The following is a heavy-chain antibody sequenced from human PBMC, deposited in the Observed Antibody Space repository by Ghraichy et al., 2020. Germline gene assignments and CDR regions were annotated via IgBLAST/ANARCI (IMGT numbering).Heavy chain of an antibody. V-gene: IGHV4-34*01. CDR3: ARGLRGVTLRYYYYYMDV. D-gene: IGHD4-23*01. Sequence: SETLSLTCAVYGGSFSGYYWSWIRQPPGKGLEWIGEINHSGSTNYNPSLKSRVTISVDTSKNQFSLKLSSVTAADTAVYYCARGLRGVTLRYYYYYMDVWGKGTTVTVSS. J-gene: IGHJ6*03. CDR1: GGSFSGYY. CDR2: INHSGST.